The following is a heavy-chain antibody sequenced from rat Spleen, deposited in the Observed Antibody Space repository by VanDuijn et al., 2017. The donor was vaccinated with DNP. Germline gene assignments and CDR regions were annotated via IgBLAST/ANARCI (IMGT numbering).Heavy chain of an antibody. Sequence: QVQLKESGPGMVQPSQTLSLTCTVSGFSLTDYSVHWVRQPPGKVLEWIAAISSGGSTYYNSALKSRLSISRDTSKSQVFLKMNSLQTEDTAIYYCTRDHYGGYAMDAWGQGTSVTVSS. D-gene: IGHD1-11*01. J-gene: IGHJ4*01. CDR2: ISSGGST. V-gene: IGHV2-19*01. CDR1: GFSLTDYS. CDR3: TRDHYGGYAMDA.